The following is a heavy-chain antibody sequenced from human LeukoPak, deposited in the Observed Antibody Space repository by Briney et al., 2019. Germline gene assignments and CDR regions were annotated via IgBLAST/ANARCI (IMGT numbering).Heavy chain of an antibody. D-gene: IGHD6-19*01. Sequence: GGSLRLSCAASGFTFSSYAMHWVRQAPGKGLEWVAVISYDGSNKYYADSVKGRFTISRDNSKNTLYLQMNSLRAEDTAVYYCAKARSSGWAVVYYFDYWGQGTLVTVSS. V-gene: IGHV3-30*04. CDR3: AKARSSGWAVVYYFDY. J-gene: IGHJ4*02. CDR2: ISYDGSNK. CDR1: GFTFSSYA.